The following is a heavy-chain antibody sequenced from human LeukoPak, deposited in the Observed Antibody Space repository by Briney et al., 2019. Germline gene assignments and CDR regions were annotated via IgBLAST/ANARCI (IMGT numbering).Heavy chain of an antibody. CDR2: ISRKSGSI. J-gene: IGHJ6*03. D-gene: IGHD5-24*01. V-gene: IGHV3-9*01. CDR3: VKDISAIIFHYMDV. CDR1: GFTFDDYV. Sequence: GGSLRLSCAASGFTFDDYVRPWVRQAPGKGLEWVAGISRKSGSIGYADSVKGRFTISRDNAKNSLYLQMNSLRAEDTALYYCVKDISAIIFHYMDVWGKGTTVTVSS.